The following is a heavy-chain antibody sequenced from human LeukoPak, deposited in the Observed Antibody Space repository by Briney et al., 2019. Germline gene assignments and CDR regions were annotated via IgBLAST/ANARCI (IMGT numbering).Heavy chain of an antibody. D-gene: IGHD3-10*01. CDR1: GYTFTSYD. Sequence: ASVKVSCKASGYTFTSYDINWVRQATGQGLEWMGWMNPNSGNTGYAQKFQGRVTMTRNTSISTAYMELSSLRSEDTAVYYCARDRTDYYGSGSYYKPLGYWGQGTLVTVSS. V-gene: IGHV1-8*01. CDR3: ARDRTDYYGSGSYYKPLGY. CDR2: MNPNSGNT. J-gene: IGHJ4*02.